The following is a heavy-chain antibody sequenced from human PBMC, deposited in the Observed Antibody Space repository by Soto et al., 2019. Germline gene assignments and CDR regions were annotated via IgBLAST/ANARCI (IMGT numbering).Heavy chain of an antibody. Sequence: SVKVSCKAYGGTFSSYAISWVRQAPGQGLEWMGGIIPIFGTANYAQKFQGRVTITADESTSTAYMELSSLRSEDTAVYYCARELGYCSGGSCYFNWFDPWGQGTLVTVSS. J-gene: IGHJ5*02. CDR2: IIPIFGTA. CDR3: ARELGYCSGGSCYFNWFDP. V-gene: IGHV1-69*13. D-gene: IGHD2-15*01. CDR1: GGTFSSYA.